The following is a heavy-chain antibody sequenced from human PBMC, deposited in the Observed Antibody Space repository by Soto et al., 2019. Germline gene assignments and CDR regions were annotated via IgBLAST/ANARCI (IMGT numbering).Heavy chain of an antibody. D-gene: IGHD3-10*01. CDR1: DFTLSTYD. CDR3: ENGPHPASGYYYLDV. CDR2: LSYAGDT. V-gene: IGHV3-13*01. Sequence: GGSMILSCASSDFTLSTYDMHLVRPAKGKGLEWVAALSYAGDTYYPGSVKGRFTVSREGAKNSLYLQMNSLTAGDTAVYYCENGPHPASGYYYLDVRGKGTTVTVSS. J-gene: IGHJ6*03.